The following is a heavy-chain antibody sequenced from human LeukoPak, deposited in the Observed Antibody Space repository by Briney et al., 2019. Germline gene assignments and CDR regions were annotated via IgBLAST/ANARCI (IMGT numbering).Heavy chain of an antibody. CDR1: GGTFSSYA. D-gene: IGHD6-19*01. Sequence: ASVKVSCKASGGTFSSYAISWVRQAPGQGLEWMGRIIPILGIANYAQKFQGRVTMTRDTSTSTVYMELSSLRSEDTAVYYCARDYGYSSGCGYWGQGTLVTVSS. V-gene: IGHV1-69*04. CDR3: ARDYGYSSGCGY. J-gene: IGHJ4*02. CDR2: IIPILGIA.